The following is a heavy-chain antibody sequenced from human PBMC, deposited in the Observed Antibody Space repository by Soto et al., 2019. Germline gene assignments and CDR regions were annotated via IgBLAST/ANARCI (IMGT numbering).Heavy chain of an antibody. Sequence: SETLSLTCAVYGGSFSGYYWSWIRQPPGKGLEWIGEINHSGSTNYNPSLKSRVTISVDTSKNQFSLKLSSVTAADTAVYYCARASIAVAGTKYYYYYYGMDVWGQGTTVTVYS. J-gene: IGHJ6*02. CDR2: INHSGST. D-gene: IGHD6-19*01. CDR1: GGSFSGYY. V-gene: IGHV4-34*01. CDR3: ARASIAVAGTKYYYYYYGMDV.